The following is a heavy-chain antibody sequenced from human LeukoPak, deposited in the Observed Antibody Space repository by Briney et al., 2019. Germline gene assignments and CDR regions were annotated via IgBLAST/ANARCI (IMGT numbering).Heavy chain of an antibody. D-gene: IGHD1-26*01. J-gene: IGHJ4*02. CDR2: ISNNGGYT. Sequence: GGSLRLSCAASGFTFSSSAMSWVRQAPGKGLEWVSAISNNGGYTYHADSVKGRFTISRDNAKNSLYLQMNSLRDEDTAVYYCASSGSYRFDYWGQGTLVTVSS. V-gene: IGHV3-23*01. CDR1: GFTFSSSA. CDR3: ASSGSYRFDY.